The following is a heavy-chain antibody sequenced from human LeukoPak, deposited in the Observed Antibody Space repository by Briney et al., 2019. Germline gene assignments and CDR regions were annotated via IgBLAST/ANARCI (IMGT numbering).Heavy chain of an antibody. CDR2: IRSKPYGGTT. V-gene: IGHV3-49*04. Sequence: GRSLRLSCTASGFTFGDYVMSWVRQAPGKGLEWVGFIRSKPYGGTTEYAASVKGRFIISRDDSKTIASLQMNSLKSEDTAVYYCTTGSATGTGSGYWGQGTLVTVSS. J-gene: IGHJ4*02. CDR1: GFTFGDYV. CDR3: TTGSATGTGSGY. D-gene: IGHD6-13*01.